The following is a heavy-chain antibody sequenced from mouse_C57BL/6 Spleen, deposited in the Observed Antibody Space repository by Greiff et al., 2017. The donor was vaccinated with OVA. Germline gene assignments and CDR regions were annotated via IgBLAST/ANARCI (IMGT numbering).Heavy chain of an antibody. CDR2: IDPSDSYT. D-gene: IGHD2-4*01. Sequence: QVQLQQPGAELVRPGTSVKLSCKASGYTFTSYWMHWVKQRPGQGLEWIGVIDPSDSYTNYNQKFKGKATLTVDTSSSTAYMQLSSLTSEDSAVYYCARWRDYDNYFDYWGQGTTLTVSS. J-gene: IGHJ2*01. CDR1: GYTFTSYW. V-gene: IGHV1-59*01. CDR3: ARWRDYDNYFDY.